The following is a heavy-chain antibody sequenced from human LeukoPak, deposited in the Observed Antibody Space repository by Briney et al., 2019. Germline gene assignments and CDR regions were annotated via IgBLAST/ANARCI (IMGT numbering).Heavy chain of an antibody. V-gene: IGHV3-48*03. CDR2: ISSSGSTI. CDR3: AREGMATTVDY. D-gene: IGHD5-24*01. J-gene: IGHJ4*02. CDR1: GFTFSSYE. Sequence: GGSLRLSCAASGFTFSSYEMNWVRQAPGKGLEWVSYISSSGSTIYYAASVKGRFTISRDNAKNSLYLQMNSLRAEDTAVYHCAREGMATTVDYWGQGTLVTVSS.